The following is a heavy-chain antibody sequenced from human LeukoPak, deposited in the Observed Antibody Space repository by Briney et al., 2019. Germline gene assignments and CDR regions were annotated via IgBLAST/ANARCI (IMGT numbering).Heavy chain of an antibody. V-gene: IGHV4-61*01. CDR3: ARYCSGGSCYLDAFDI. D-gene: IGHD2-15*01. Sequence: SETLSLTCTVSGGSISSSSYYWSWIRQPPGKGLEWIGYIYYSGSTNYNPSLKSRVTISVDTSKNQFSLKLSSVTAADTAVYYCARYCSGGSCYLDAFDIWGQGTMVTVSS. CDR2: IYYSGST. CDR1: GGSISSSSYY. J-gene: IGHJ3*02.